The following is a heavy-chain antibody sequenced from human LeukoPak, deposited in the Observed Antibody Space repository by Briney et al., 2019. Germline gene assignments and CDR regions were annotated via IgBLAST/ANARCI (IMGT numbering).Heavy chain of an antibody. Sequence: GGSLRLSCAASGFTFSSYWMHWVRQDPGKGLVWVSGINSDGSTTRYADSVKGRLSISRDNANNTLYLQMNSLRAEDTGVFYCAREAYSSGWYVYWGQGTLVTVSS. CDR3: AREAYSSGWYVY. D-gene: IGHD6-19*01. CDR1: GFTFSSYW. J-gene: IGHJ4*02. CDR2: INSDGSTT. V-gene: IGHV3-74*01.